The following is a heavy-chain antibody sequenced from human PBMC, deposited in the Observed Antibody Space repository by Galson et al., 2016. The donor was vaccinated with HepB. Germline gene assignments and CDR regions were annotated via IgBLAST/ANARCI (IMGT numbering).Heavy chain of an antibody. CDR1: DGSISSYY. Sequence: SETLSLTCTVSDGSISSYYWSWIRQPPGKGLEWIGYIYYSGSTNYNPSLKSRVTMSVDTSKNQFSLKLTSVTAADTAVYYCAREGLDAFDIWGQGTMVTVSS. CDR3: AREGLDAFDI. J-gene: IGHJ3*02. V-gene: IGHV4-59*01. CDR2: IYYSGST.